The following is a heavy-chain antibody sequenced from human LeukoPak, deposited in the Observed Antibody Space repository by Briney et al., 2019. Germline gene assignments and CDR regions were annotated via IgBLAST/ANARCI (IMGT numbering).Heavy chain of an antibody. CDR1: GYTLTEFS. V-gene: IGHV1-24*01. J-gene: IGHJ4*02. Sequence: ASVKVSCKVSGYTLTEFSMHWVRQAPGKGLEWMEGFDPEDGETIYAQELQGRVTMTRDTSTDTAYMELSSLRSEDTAVYYCARAHERQLWSSGVDYWGQGALVTVSS. CDR3: ARAHERQLWSSGVDY. CDR2: FDPEDGET. D-gene: IGHD5-18*01.